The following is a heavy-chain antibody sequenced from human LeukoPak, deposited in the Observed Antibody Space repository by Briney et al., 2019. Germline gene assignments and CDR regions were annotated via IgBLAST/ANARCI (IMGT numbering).Heavy chain of an antibody. CDR2: IYPGDSDT. Sequence: GESLKISCKGSGYSFSSYWIGWVREMPGKGLEWMVIIYPGDSDTRYSTSFQGQVTISAAKSSSTAYLQWNSLKASDTAMYSCARAEVIYSSGWHPEYFHHWGQGTLVIVSS. V-gene: IGHV5-51*01. CDR3: ARAEVIYSSGWHPEYFHH. CDR1: GYSFSSYW. J-gene: IGHJ1*01. D-gene: IGHD6-19*01.